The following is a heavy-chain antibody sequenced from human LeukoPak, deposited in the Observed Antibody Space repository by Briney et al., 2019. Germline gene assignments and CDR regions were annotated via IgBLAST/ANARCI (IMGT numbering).Heavy chain of an antibody. D-gene: IGHD3-3*01. CDR1: GGSLSSYY. Sequence: SHTLSLTCTVSGGSLSSYYWSWIPQPPGKGLEGIGYNYYSGSTNYNPSLKSRVTISVDTSKNQFSLKLSSVTAADTAVYYCARAFNDFWSGYPRSYYYYYMDVWGKGTTVTVSS. J-gene: IGHJ6*03. CDR3: ARAFNDFWSGYPRSYYYYYMDV. V-gene: IGHV4-59*07. CDR2: NYYSGST.